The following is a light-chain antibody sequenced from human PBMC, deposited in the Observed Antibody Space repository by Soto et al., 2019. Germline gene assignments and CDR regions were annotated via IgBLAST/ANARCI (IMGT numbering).Light chain of an antibody. CDR1: LNVNSY. J-gene: IGKJ1*01. CDR3: QQYGSSGT. CDR2: DAS. Sequence: VLIQSPATLSLSPGERATLSCRASLNVNSYLAWYQQKPGQAPRLVIYDASNRAPGIPARFSGSGSGTDFTLTISSLEPEDFAVYYCQQYGSSGTFGQGTKVDI. V-gene: IGKV3-11*01.